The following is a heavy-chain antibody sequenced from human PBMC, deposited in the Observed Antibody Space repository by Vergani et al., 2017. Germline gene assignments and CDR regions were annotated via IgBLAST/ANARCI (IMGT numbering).Heavy chain of an antibody. D-gene: IGHD4-17*01. CDR3: AKDKDGSDYVEEWFDP. Sequence: EVQLVESGGGLVQPGRSLRLSCAASGFTFDDYAMHWVRQAPGKGLEWVSGISWNSGSIGYADSVKGRFTISRDNAKNSLYLQMNSLRAEDTALYYCAKDKDGSDYVEEWFDPWGQGTLVTVSS. V-gene: IGHV3-9*01. CDR2: ISWNSGSI. J-gene: IGHJ5*02. CDR1: GFTFDDYA.